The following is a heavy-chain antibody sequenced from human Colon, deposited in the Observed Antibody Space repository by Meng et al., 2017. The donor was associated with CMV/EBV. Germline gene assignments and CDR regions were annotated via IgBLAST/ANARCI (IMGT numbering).Heavy chain of an antibody. J-gene: IGHJ5*02. CDR3: AHRRTIFGGFDP. Sequence: SGPTLVKPTQTLTLTCTFSGFSLHTSTVAVGWFRQPPGKALEWLALFYWNDDQRYSPSLRNRLTITKGTSKNQLVLTMTNMDPVDTATYFCAHRRTIFGGFDPWGQGSLVTVSS. V-gene: IGHV2-5*01. D-gene: IGHD3-3*01. CDR2: FYWNDDQ. CDR1: GFSLHTSTVA.